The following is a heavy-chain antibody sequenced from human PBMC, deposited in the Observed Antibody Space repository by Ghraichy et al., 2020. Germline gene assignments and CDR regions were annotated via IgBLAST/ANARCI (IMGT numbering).Heavy chain of an antibody. CDR2: INSDGSST. V-gene: IGHV3-74*01. CDR3: AKASGYYDTGAYFDF. D-gene: IGHD3-16*01. J-gene: IGHJ5*01. CDR1: GFTFTNYW. Sequence: GESLNIYCAASGFTFTNYWMHWVRQAPGKGLVWVSRINSDGSSTSYADSVKGRFTISRDNAKNTLYLQMNSLRAEDTAVYFCAKASGYYDTGAYFDFWGQGTLVTVSA.